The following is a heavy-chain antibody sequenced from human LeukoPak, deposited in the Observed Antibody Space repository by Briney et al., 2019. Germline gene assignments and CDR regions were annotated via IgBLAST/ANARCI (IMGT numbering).Heavy chain of an antibody. V-gene: IGHV3-48*03. Sequence: GGSLRLSFAASGFTFSNYEMTWVRQAPGKGLEWVSYISGSGSTIYYADSVKVRFTISRDNATNPLYLQMNRLRAEDTAVYYCARVLHSGTYGVDYWGQGTLVTVSS. CDR1: GFTFSNYE. CDR2: ISGSGSTI. D-gene: IGHD1-26*01. CDR3: ARVLHSGTYGVDY. J-gene: IGHJ4*02.